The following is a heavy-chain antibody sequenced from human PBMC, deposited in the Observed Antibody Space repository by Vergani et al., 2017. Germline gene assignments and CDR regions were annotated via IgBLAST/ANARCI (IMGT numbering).Heavy chain of an antibody. D-gene: IGHD4-17*01. CDR2: ISGSGGST. CDR1: GFTFSSYA. J-gene: IGHJ4*02. CDR3: AKVLLALATVTPFDY. Sequence: EVQLLESGGGLVQPGGSLRLSCAASGFTFSSYAMSWVRQAPGKGLEGVSSISGSGGSTYYADSVKGRFTISRDNSKNTLYLQMNSLSAEDTAVYYCAKVLLALATVTPFDYWGQGTLVTVSS. V-gene: IGHV3-23*01.